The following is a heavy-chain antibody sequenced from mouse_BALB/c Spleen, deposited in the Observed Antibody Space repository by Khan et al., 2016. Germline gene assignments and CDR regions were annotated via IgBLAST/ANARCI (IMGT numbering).Heavy chain of an antibody. CDR1: GYSFTGYT. CDR3: ARSGYYDY. J-gene: IGHJ2*01. Sequence: VQLKESGPELVKPGASLKISCKASGYSFTGYTMNWVKQSHGEKLEWIGLISPYNGDTSYNQRFTGKATLTVDKSSSTAYMELLSLTSEDSAVYDCARSGYYDYWGQGTTLTVSS. D-gene: IGHD2-3*01. V-gene: IGHV1-26*01. CDR2: ISPYNGDT.